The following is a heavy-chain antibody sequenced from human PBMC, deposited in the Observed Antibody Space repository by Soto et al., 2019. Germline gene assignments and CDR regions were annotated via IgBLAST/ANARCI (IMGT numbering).Heavy chain of an antibody. CDR2: VRGSGGTT. Sequence: EVQLLDSGGGLVQPGGSLRLSCAASGFTFSSSALRWVRQAPGTGLEWVSAVRGSGGTTYYADSVRGRVTISRDNSKNTVYLQMNSLRAEDTAIYFCARYTVDRIDNSGWCDYLDPGGQGTLVTVSS. CDR1: GFTFSSSA. V-gene: IGHV3-23*01. D-gene: IGHD6-19*01. CDR3: ARYTVDRIDNSGWCDYLDP. J-gene: IGHJ5*02.